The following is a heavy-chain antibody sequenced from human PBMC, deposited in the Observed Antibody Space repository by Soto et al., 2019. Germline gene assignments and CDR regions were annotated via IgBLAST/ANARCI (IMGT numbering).Heavy chain of an antibody. CDR1: GFTFSSYG. Sequence: QVQLVESGGGVVQAGRSLRLSCAASGFTFSSYGMHWVRQAPGKGLEWVALISYDGSNKDYADSVKGRFTISRDNSKNTNTRYLQMSSLRTEDTAGYYCARGTGGRGYHYDGLDVWGQGTTVTVSS. CDR2: ISYDGSNK. J-gene: IGHJ6*02. V-gene: IGHV3-30*03. D-gene: IGHD3-10*01. CDR3: ARGTGGRGYHYDGLDV.